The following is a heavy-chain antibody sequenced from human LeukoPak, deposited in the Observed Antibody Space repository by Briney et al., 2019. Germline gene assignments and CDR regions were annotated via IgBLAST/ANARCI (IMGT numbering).Heavy chain of an antibody. CDR3: ARDARGAFDY. CDR2: IYSGGST. V-gene: IGHV3-66*01. D-gene: IGHD4/OR15-4a*01. CDR1: GFTVSSNY. Sequence: GGSLRLSCAAPGFTVSSNYMSWVRQAPGEGLEWVSIIYSGGSTYYADSVKGRFTISRDNSKNTLYLQMNSLRAEDTAVYYCARDARGAFDYWGQGTLVTVSS. J-gene: IGHJ4*02.